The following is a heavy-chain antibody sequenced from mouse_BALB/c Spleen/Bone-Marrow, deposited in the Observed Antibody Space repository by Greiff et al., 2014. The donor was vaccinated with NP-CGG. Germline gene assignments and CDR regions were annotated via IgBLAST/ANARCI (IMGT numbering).Heavy chain of an antibody. Sequence: DVKLVESGAELVKPGASVKLSRTASGFNIKDTYMHWVKQRPEQGLEWIGRIDPANGNTKYDPKFQGKATITADTSSNTAYLQLSSLTSEDTAVYYCAPYYYGSSQFAYWGQGTLVTVSA. CDR1: GFNIKDTY. D-gene: IGHD1-1*01. J-gene: IGHJ3*01. CDR2: IDPANGNT. V-gene: IGHV14-3*02. CDR3: APYYYGSSQFAY.